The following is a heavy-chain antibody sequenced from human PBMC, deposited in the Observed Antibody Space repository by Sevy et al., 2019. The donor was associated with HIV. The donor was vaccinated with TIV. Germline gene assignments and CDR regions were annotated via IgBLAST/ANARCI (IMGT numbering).Heavy chain of an antibody. V-gene: IGHV4-39*02. D-gene: IGHD5-12*01. J-gene: IGHJ6*02. CDR3: AREAGGYDFDYGLDV. CDR2: IYYNGHT. Sequence: SETLSLTCSVSGGTIVSSGHYWGWIRQTPGKGLEWIGSIYYNGHTYYNPSLKSRLTISIDTSKNQFSLNLGSVTAADTGLYFCAREAGGYDFDYGLDVCGQGTTVTV. CDR1: GGTIVSSGHY.